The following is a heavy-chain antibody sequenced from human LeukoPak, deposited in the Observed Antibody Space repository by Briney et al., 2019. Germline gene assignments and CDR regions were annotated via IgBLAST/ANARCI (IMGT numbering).Heavy chain of an antibody. CDR3: AREGVVVSDYYYGMDV. V-gene: IGHV1-18*01. CDR1: GGTISRYT. D-gene: IGHD3-22*01. J-gene: IGHJ6*02. CDR2: ISAYNGNT. Sequence: ASVKVSCKASGGTISRYTISWVRQAPGQGLEWMGWISAYNGNTNYAQKLQGRVTMTTDTSTSTAYMELRSLRSDDTAVYYCAREGVVVSDYYYGMDVWGQGTTVTVSS.